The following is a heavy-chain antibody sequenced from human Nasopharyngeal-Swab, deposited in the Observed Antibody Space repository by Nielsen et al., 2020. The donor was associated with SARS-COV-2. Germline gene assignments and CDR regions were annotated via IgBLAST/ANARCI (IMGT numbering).Heavy chain of an antibody. J-gene: IGHJ3*02. V-gene: IGHV4-31*02. CDR3: ARGRVQLWCEPILFDAFDI. Sequence: WIRQPTGKGLEWIGYIYYSGSTYYNPSLKSRVTISVDTSKNQFSLKLSSVTAADTAVYYCARGRVQLWCEPILFDAFDIWGQGPMVTVSS. CDR2: IYYSGST. D-gene: IGHD5-18*01.